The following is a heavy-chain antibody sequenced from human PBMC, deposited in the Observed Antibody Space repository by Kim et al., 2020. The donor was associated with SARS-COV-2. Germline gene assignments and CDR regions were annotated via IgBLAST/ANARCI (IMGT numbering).Heavy chain of an antibody. D-gene: IGHD4-17*01. CDR3: ARDRDYGDYAVFY. J-gene: IGHJ4*02. Sequence: SVKVSCKASGGTFSSYAISWVRQAPGQGLEWMGRIIPILGIANYAQKFQGRVTITADKSTSTAYMELSSLRSEDTAVYYCARDRDYGDYAVFYWGQGTLVTVSS. CDR1: GGTFSSYA. CDR2: IIPILGIA. V-gene: IGHV1-69*04.